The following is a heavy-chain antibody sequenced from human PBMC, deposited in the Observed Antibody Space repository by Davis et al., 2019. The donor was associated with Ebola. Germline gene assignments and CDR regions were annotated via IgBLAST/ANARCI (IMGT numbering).Heavy chain of an antibody. Sequence: PGGSLSLSCAASGFIFSSYAISWVRQAPGKGLEWVSSISVRSITYHADSVKGRFTISRDNSKNTLYLQMNSLRAEDTAVYYCAKVHPPTTVTTGWFDPWGQGTLVTVSS. CDR1: GFIFSSYA. J-gene: IGHJ5*02. V-gene: IGHV3-23*01. CDR3: AKVHPPTTVTTGWFDP. D-gene: IGHD4-17*01. CDR2: ISVRSIT.